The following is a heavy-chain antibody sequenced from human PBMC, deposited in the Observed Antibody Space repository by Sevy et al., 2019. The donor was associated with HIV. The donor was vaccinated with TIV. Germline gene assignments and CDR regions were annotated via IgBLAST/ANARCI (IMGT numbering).Heavy chain of an antibody. Sequence: ASVKVSCKASGYTFTSYGMSWVRQAPGQGLEWMGWISAYNGNTNYAQKLQGRVTMTTDTSTSTAYMELRSLRSDDTAVYYCARDHRTCSSTSCYNYYYYGMDVWGQGTTVTVSS. CDR1: GYTFTSYG. CDR2: ISAYNGNT. CDR3: ARDHRTCSSTSCYNYYYYGMDV. D-gene: IGHD2-2*02. V-gene: IGHV1-18*01. J-gene: IGHJ6*02.